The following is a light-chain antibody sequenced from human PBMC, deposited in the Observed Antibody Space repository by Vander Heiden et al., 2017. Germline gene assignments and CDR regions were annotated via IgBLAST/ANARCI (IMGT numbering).Light chain of an antibody. CDR1: QSLVYSDGNTY. Sequence: DVVMTQSPLSMPVTLGQPASISCRSSQSLVYSDGNTYLNWFQQRPGQSPRRLIYKVSNRDSGVPDRVSGSGSGTDFTLKISRVEAEDGGVYYCMQGTHWPWTFGQGTKVEIK. CDR2: KVS. V-gene: IGKV2-30*01. J-gene: IGKJ1*01. CDR3: MQGTHWPWT.